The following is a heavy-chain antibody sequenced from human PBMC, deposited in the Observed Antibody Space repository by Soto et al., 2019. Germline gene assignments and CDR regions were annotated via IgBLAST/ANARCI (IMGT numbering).Heavy chain of an antibody. J-gene: IGHJ3*02. D-gene: IGHD6-13*01. V-gene: IGHV3-11*01. CDR2: LSRSGNTK. CDR1: GFTFGDYE. CDR3: ATRRSWYDADTFDM. Sequence: QVQLVESGGGLVQPGGSLRLSCAASGFTFGDYEMSWIRQAAGKGPAWVAFLSRSGNTKYYADSVKGRFSISRDNAEKSVYLQMESMRGEDTAAYYCATRRSWYDADTFDMWGQGTMVTVSS.